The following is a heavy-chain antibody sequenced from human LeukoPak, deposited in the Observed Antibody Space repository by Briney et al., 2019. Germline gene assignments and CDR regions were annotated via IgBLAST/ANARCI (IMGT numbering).Heavy chain of an antibody. CDR2: IIPIFGTA. J-gene: IGHJ4*02. CDR1: GGTFSSYA. D-gene: IGHD7-27*01. CDR3: ARDPLANWGNHDY. Sequence: ASVKVSCKASGGTFSSYAISWVRQAPGQGPEWMGRIIPIFGTANYAQKFQGRVTITTDESTSTAYMELSSLRSEDTAVYYCARDPLANWGNHDYWGQGTLVTVSS. V-gene: IGHV1-69*05.